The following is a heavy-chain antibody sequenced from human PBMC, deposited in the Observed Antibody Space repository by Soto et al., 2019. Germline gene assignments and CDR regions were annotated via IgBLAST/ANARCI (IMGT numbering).Heavy chain of an antibody. D-gene: IGHD3-22*01. CDR2: IIPIFGTA. V-gene: IGHV1-69*13. J-gene: IGHJ6*02. CDR3: ARPHNYYDSSGYYWDYYYGMDV. Sequence: ASVKVSCKASGGTFSSYAISWVRQAPGQGLEWMGGIIPIFGTANYAQKFQGRVTITADESTSTAYMELSSLRSEDTAVYYCARPHNYYDSSGYYWDYYYGMDVWGQGTTVTVSS. CDR1: GGTFSSYA.